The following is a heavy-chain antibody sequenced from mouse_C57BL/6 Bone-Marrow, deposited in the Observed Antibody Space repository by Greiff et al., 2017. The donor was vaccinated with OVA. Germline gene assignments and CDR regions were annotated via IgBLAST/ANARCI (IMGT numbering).Heavy chain of an antibody. V-gene: IGHV6-6*01. D-gene: IGHD3-3*01. CDR3: TGGQLSYFDY. Sequence: VQVVESGGGLVQPGGSMKLSCAASGFTFSDAWMDWVRQSPEKGLEWVAEIRNKANNHATYYAESVKGRFTISRDDSKSSVYLQMNSLRAEDTGIYYCTGGQLSYFDYWGQGTTLTVSS. CDR1: GFTFSDAW. J-gene: IGHJ2*01. CDR2: IRNKANNHAT.